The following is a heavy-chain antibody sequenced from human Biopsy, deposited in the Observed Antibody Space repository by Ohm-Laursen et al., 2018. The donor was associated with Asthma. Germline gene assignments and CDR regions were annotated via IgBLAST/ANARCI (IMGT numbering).Heavy chain of an antibody. CDR1: GDSISSYY. V-gene: IGHV4-34*01. J-gene: IGHJ6*02. Sequence: GTLSLTCTVSGDSISSYYWSWIRQPPGKGLEWIGEINHSGSTNYNPSLKSRVTISVDTSKNQFSLKLSSVTAADTAVYYCARSAKTIFGVVMGSYYYGMDVWGQGTTVTVSS. CDR2: INHSGST. CDR3: ARSAKTIFGVVMGSYYYGMDV. D-gene: IGHD3-3*01.